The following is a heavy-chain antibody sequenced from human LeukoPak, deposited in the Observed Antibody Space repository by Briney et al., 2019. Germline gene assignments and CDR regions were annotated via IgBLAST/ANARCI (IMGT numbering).Heavy chain of an antibody. CDR3: ARVHSYGNSDY. V-gene: IGHV4-34*01. J-gene: IGHJ4*02. D-gene: IGHD5-18*01. Sequence: PSETLSLTCAVYGGSFSGYYWSWIRQPPGKGLEWIGEINHSGSTNYNPSLKSRVTISVDTFKNQFSLKLSSVTAADTAVYYCARVHSYGNSDYWGQGTLVTVSS. CDR1: GGSFSGYY. CDR2: INHSGST.